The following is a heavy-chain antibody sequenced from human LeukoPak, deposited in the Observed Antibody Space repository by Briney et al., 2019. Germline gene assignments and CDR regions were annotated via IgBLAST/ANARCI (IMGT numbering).Heavy chain of an antibody. CDR3: AKDYLRGVLVY. V-gene: IGHV3-66*01. Sequence: GGSLRLSCATSGFNVTTTYMSWVRQAPGKGLEWLSVIYSGGSSFYADSVKDRFTISRDNSKNTLYLQMNSLRAEDTAVYYCAKDYLRGVLVYWGQGTLVTVSS. CDR2: IYSGGSS. J-gene: IGHJ4*02. CDR1: GFNVTTTY. D-gene: IGHD3-10*01.